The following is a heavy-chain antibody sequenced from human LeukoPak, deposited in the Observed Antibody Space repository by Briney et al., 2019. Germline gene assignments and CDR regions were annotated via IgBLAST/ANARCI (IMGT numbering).Heavy chain of an antibody. CDR1: RYTFIDYG. CDR3: AGDVYAKVTSVTTVGY. D-gene: IGHD4-17*01. Sequence: ASVKVSCKASRYTFIDYGFSWVRQAPGQGLEWLGWISVYNGNTRYAQNLQDRVTMTTDTSTNTAYMELRSLRSDDTAVYYCAGDVYAKVTSVTTVGYWGQGTLVTVSS. J-gene: IGHJ4*02. V-gene: IGHV1-18*01. CDR2: ISVYNGNT.